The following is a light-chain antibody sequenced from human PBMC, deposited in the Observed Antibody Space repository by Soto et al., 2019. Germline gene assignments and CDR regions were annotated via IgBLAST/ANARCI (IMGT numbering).Light chain of an antibody. CDR2: GAS. J-gene: IGKJ2*01. CDR3: QQGYT. Sequence: EIVLTQSPGNLSLSPGERATLSCRASQSVSSSYLAWYQQKPGQAPRLLIYGASSRATGIPDRFSGSGSGTDFTLTIRRLEPEDFAQYYCQQGYTFGQGTKLEIK. V-gene: IGKV3-20*01. CDR1: QSVSSSY.